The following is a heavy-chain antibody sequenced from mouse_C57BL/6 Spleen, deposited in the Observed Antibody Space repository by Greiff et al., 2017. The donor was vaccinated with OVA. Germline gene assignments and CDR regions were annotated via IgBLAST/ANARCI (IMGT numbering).Heavy chain of an antibody. D-gene: IGHD1-1*01. CDR2: IYPGSGST. Sequence: VQLQQPGAELVKPGASVKMSCKASGYTFTSYWITWVKQRPGQGLEWIGDIYPGSGSTNYNEKFKSKATLTVDTSSSTAYMQLSSLTSEDSAVYYCARDDDTTVVAEDYFDYWAKAPLSQSPQ. CDR1: GYTFTSYW. V-gene: IGHV1-55*01. J-gene: IGHJ2*01. CDR3: ARDDDTTVVAEDYFDY.